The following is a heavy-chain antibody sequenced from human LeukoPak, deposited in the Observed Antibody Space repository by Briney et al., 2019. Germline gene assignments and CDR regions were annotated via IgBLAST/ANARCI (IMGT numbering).Heavy chain of an antibody. CDR2: IKSKTDGGTT. J-gene: IGHJ3*02. CDR1: GFTFSNAW. V-gene: IGHV3-15*01. Sequence: GGSLRLSCAASGFTFSNAWMSWVRQAPGKGLEWVGRIKSKTDGGTTDYAAPVKGRFTISRDDSKNTLYLQMNSLKTEDTAVYYCTTEKRGWFGDPGLNAFDIWGQGTMVTVSS. D-gene: IGHD3-10*01. CDR3: TTEKRGWFGDPGLNAFDI.